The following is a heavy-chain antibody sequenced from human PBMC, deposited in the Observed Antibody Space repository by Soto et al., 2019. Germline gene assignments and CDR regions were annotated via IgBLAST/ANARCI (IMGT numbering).Heavy chain of an antibody. V-gene: IGHV1-18*01. CDR2: VSAYNGYT. Sequence: QAQQVQSEAEVKKPGASVKVSCKASGYTFTTYGFTWVRQAPGQGLEWMGWVSAYNGYTNYAQQFQGRVTMNTETSTSTLYMELRSLRSDDTAVYYCARGGRGGMDVWGQGTTVTVSS. D-gene: IGHD3-16*01. CDR1: GYTFTTYG. CDR3: ARGGRGGMDV. J-gene: IGHJ6*02.